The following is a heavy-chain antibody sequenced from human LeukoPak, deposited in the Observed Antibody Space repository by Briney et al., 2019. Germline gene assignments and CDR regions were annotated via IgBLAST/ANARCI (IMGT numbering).Heavy chain of an antibody. J-gene: IGHJ4*01. CDR2: IYYSGST. CDR3: TSGGMVSGDY. D-gene: IGHD2-8*01. V-gene: IGHV4-59*01. CDR1: GGSINSYY. Sequence: SETLSLTCTVSGGSINSYYWSWIRQPPGEGLEWIGYIYYSGSTNYNPSLKSRVTISRDTSKNQFSLKLRSVTAADTAVYYCTSGGMVSGDYWGHGTLVTASS.